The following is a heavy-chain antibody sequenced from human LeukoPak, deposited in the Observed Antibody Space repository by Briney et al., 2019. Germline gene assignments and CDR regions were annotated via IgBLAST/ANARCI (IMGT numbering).Heavy chain of an antibody. CDR3: ARISLAFGMDV. V-gene: IGHV3-30-3*01. D-gene: IGHD3-16*01. CDR2: ISYDANKQ. CDR1: GFTFSSYT. J-gene: IGHJ6*02. Sequence: GGSLRLSCAVSGFTFSSYTMHWVRQAPGKGLEWVALISYDANKQFQSDSVKGRFTISRDNSKNTLYLQMNSLRVEDTGVYYCARISLAFGMDVWGQGTTVIVSS.